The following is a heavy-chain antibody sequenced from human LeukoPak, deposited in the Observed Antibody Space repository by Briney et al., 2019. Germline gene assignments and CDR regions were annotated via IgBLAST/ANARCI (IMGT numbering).Heavy chain of an antibody. CDR2: IRSKAYGGTT. J-gene: IGHJ6*02. D-gene: IGHD3-9*01. V-gene: IGHV3-49*04. CDR1: GFTFGDYA. CDR3: TRVGGYYDILTGPGGEYYYYGMDV. Sequence: GGSLRLSCTASGFTFGDYAMSWVRQAPGKGLEWVGFIRSKAYGGTTEYAASVKGRFTISRDDSKSIAYLQMNSLKTKDTAVYYCTRVGGYYDILTGPGGEYYYYGMDVWGQGTTVTVSS.